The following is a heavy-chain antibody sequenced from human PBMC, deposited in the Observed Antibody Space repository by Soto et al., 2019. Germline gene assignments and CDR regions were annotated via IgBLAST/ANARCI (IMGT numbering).Heavy chain of an antibody. J-gene: IGHJ5*02. V-gene: IGHV2-5*01. CDR2: IFWNDDE. D-gene: IGHD6-13*01. Sequence: SGPTLVNPTQTLTLTCTFSGFSLSTSEVGVGWIRQPPGKALEWLALIFWNDDERYNPSLKRRLTTTKDISKNQVVLTMTNMDPMDTATYYCAHSRVFDWFDPWGQGTLVTVSS. CDR1: GFSLSTSEVG. CDR3: AHSRVFDWFDP.